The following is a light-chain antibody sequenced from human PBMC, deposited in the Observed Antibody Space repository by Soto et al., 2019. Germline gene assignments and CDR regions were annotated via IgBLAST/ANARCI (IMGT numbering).Light chain of an antibody. CDR1: QTIHSY. Sequence: DVQLTQSPSSLSACVGDRITLTCRASQTIHSYLHWYQFKPGKAPQLLIQSASSLHSGVPSRFSGSGSGTHFTLIISSLQPEDSATYYCQQTFSTPWTFGQGTKVDI. CDR2: SAS. J-gene: IGKJ1*01. V-gene: IGKV1-39*01. CDR3: QQTFSTPWT.